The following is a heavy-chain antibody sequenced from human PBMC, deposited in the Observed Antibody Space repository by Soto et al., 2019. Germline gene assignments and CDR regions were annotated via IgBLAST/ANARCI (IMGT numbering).Heavy chain of an antibody. J-gene: IGHJ6*02. CDR3: SMVGNDGTPTPHAV. CDR2: ISPYSGNT. D-gene: IGHD1-1*01. V-gene: IGHV1-18*01. Sequence: QVQLVQSGAEVRKPGSSVKVSCKASGYIFVNYGIAWVRQAPGQGLEWMGRISPYSGNTNYASKVQGRLTMTTDTSTSTASMDLGRLTSDDTAVYYYSMVGNDGTPTPHAVWGQGTTVTVSS. CDR1: GYIFVNYG.